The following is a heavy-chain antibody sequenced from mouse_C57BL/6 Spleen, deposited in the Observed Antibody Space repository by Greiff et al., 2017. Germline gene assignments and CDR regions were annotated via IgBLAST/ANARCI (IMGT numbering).Heavy chain of an antibody. CDR3: ARDYPDAMDY. CDR1: GYSITSGYY. Sequence: DVKLQESGPGLVKPSQSLSLTCSVTGYSITSGYYWNWIRQFPGNKLEWMGYISYDGSNNYNPSLKNRISITRDTSKNQFFLKLNSVTTEDTATYYCARDYPDAMDYWGQGTSVTVSS. V-gene: IGHV3-6*01. CDR2: ISYDGSN. D-gene: IGHD5-5*01. J-gene: IGHJ4*01.